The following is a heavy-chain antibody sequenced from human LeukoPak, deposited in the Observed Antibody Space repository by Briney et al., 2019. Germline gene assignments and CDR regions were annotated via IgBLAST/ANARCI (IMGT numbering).Heavy chain of an antibody. CDR3: ARHEEQLVRGAFDL. V-gene: IGHV4-39*01. J-gene: IGHJ3*01. CDR1: GGSISSSRYF. Sequence: PSETLSLTCFVSGGSISSSRYFWGWIRQPPGKGLEWIGSIYYNGNTYYNPSLKSRVTISVETSKMQFSLKLTSVTAADAALYYCARHEEQLVRGAFDLWGQGTLVTVSS. CDR2: IYYNGNT. D-gene: IGHD6-6*01.